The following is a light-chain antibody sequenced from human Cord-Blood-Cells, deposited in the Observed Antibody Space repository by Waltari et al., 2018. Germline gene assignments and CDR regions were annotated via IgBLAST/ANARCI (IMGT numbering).Light chain of an antibody. V-gene: IGKV1-13*02. CDR1: QGISSA. CDR2: DAS. CDR3: QQFNSYPRT. J-gene: IGKJ1*01. Sequence: AIQLTQSPSSLSASVGDRVTITCRASQGISSALAWYQQKPGKAPKLLIYDASSLESGVPSRFSGSGSGTDFTLTISSLQHEDFVTYYCQQFNSYPRTFGQGTKVEIK.